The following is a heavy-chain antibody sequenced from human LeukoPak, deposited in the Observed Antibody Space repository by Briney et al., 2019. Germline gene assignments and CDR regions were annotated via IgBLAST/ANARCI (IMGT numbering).Heavy chain of an antibody. CDR2: LSGSGGNT. J-gene: IGHJ4*02. D-gene: IGHD1-26*01. CDR1: GFTFSSYA. CDR3: VYSGNYRFDY. Sequence: GGSLRLSCTASGFTFSSYAMSWVRQAPGKGLEWVSALSGSGGNTYYADSVKGRFTISRDNPKNTLYLQMSSLRAEDTAVYYCVYSGNYRFDYWGQGTLVTVSS. V-gene: IGHV3-23*01.